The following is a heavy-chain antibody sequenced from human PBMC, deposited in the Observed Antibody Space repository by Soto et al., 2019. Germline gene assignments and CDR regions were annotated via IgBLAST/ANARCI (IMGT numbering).Heavy chain of an antibody. D-gene: IGHD2-15*01. CDR1: GGAFSSYT. CDR2: IIPILGIA. Sequence: SVKLSCEASGGAFSSYTISWVRQSPGQGLEWMGRIIPILGIANYAQKFQGRVTITADKSTSTAYMELSSLRSEDTAVYYCASSDIVVVVAATGDAFDIWGQGTMVTVSS. V-gene: IGHV1-69*02. J-gene: IGHJ3*02. CDR3: ASSDIVVVVAATGDAFDI.